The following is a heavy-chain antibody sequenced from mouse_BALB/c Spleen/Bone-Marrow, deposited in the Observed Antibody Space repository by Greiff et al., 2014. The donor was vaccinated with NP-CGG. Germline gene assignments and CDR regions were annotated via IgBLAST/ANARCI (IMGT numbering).Heavy chain of an antibody. V-gene: IGHV1-7*01. CDR1: GYTFTSYW. CDR2: INPSTGYT. CDR3: ARSPHYYDLDY. J-gene: IGHJ2*01. Sequence: VKLVESGAELAKPGASVKMSCKASGYTFTSYWMHWVKQRPGQGLEWIGYINPSTGYTEYNQKFKDKATLTADKSSSTAYMQLSSLTSEDPAVYYCARSPHYYDLDYWGQGTTLTVSS. D-gene: IGHD1-2*01.